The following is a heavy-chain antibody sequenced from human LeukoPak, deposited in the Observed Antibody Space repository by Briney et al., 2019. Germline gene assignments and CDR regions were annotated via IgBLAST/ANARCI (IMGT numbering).Heavy chain of an antibody. CDR3: ARAVVPAAIGRWFDP. Sequence: PAGSLILFCLASGFTSISYAMRCVRRAPRRGLVWVSSINGSGAETWYTDSVKGRFTNSRDNSKNTLYLQMNSLRAEDTAVYYCARAVVPAAIGRWFDPWRQGTLVSVSS. V-gene: IGHV3-23*01. D-gene: IGHD2-2*01. CDR2: INGSGAET. CDR1: GFTSISYA. J-gene: IGHJ5*02.